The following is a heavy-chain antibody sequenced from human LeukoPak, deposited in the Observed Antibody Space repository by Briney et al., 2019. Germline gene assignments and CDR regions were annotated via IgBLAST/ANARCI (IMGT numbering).Heavy chain of an antibody. V-gene: IGHV3-21*01. CDR3: VRDSGSRSSGLFDF. D-gene: IGHD2-15*01. CDR2: ISSSSEFI. Sequence: PGGSLRLSCAASEFTFSSYSMNWVRQAPGKGLEWVSSISSSSEFIYYADSVKGRFTISRDNARNSLYLQMNSLRAEDTAVYYCVRDSGSRSSGLFDFWGQGTLVTVSS. J-gene: IGHJ4*02. CDR1: EFTFSSYS.